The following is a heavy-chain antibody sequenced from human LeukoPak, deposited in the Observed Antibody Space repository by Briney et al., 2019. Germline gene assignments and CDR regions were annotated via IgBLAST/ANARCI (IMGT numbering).Heavy chain of an antibody. V-gene: IGHV3-66*01. CDR1: GFTVSSNY. J-gene: IGHJ4*02. CDR2: IYSGGST. D-gene: IGHD1-26*01. CDR3: ARDGMRRLVGAFDY. Sequence: GGSLRLSCAASGFTVSSNYMSWVRQAPGKGLEWVSLIYSGGSTYYADSVKGRFTISRDNSKNTLYLQMNSLRAEDTAVYYCARDGMRRLVGAFDYWGQGTLVTVSS.